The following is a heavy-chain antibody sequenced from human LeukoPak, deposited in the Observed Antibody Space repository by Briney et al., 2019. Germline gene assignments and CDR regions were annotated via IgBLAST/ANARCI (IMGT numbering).Heavy chain of an antibody. J-gene: IGHJ5*02. D-gene: IGHD3-10*01. Sequence: GGSLRLSCAASGFTFSSYWMHWVRQTPGKGPVWISRIKSDGSTIYADSVKGRFTISRDNAKNTLYLQMNSLRAEDTAIYYCARAVTYFYGSVTYDWFDPWGQGTLVTVSS. V-gene: IGHV3-74*01. CDR2: IKSDGST. CDR1: GFTFSSYW. CDR3: ARAVTYFYGSVTYDWFDP.